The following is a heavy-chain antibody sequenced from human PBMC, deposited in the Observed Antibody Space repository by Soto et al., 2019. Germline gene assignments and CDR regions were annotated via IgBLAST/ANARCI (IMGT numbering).Heavy chain of an antibody. CDR2: IRPISGTP. Sequence: QVQLGQSGAEMKKPGSSVTVSCKASGGTFKNFTLNWVRQASGQGLEWMGGIRPISGTPNYAQRFQDSLPRSADEPPGTVYREQISLTSDDTALNLCMSGAAVARTTPLRVVLWCQGNLVTVSS. V-gene: IGHV1-69*01. D-gene: IGHD6-19*01. CDR3: MSGAAVARTTPLRVVL. J-gene: IGHJ4*02. CDR1: GGTFKNFT.